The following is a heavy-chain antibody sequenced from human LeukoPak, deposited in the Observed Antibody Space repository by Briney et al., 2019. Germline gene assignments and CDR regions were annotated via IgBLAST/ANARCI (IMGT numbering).Heavy chain of an antibody. CDR2: ISPSAYST. CDR3: ARGKRRFDI. Sequence: GGSLRLSCAASGVAFSSYSMNWVRQSPGKGLEWISYISPSAYSTYYADSVKGRFSISRDNAKNSLYLQMNSLRVEDTAIYYCARGKRRFDIWGQGTLVTVSS. J-gene: IGHJ4*02. CDR1: GVAFSSYS. V-gene: IGHV3-48*04.